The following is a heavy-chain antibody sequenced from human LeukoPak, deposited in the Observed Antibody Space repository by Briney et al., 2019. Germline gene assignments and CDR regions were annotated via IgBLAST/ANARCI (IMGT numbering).Heavy chain of an antibody. Sequence: SVKVSCEASGGTFSSYAISWVRQAPGQGLEWMGRIIPILGIANYAQKFQGRVTITADKSTSTAYMELSSLRSEDTAVYYCARGPPYGGNFDYWGQGTLVTVSS. CDR2: IIPILGIA. CDR3: ARGPPYGGNFDY. V-gene: IGHV1-69*04. D-gene: IGHD4-23*01. CDR1: GGTFSSYA. J-gene: IGHJ4*02.